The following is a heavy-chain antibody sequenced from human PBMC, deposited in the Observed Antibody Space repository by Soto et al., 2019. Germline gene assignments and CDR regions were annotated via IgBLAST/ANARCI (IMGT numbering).Heavy chain of an antibody. V-gene: IGHV4-39*02. Sequence: SETLSLTCTVSGGSISSSSYYWGWIRQPPGKGLEWIGSIYYSGSTYYNPSLKSRVTISVDTSKNQFSLKLSSVTAEDTAVYYCARDRAAAGGYYYYGMDVWGQGTTVTVSS. J-gene: IGHJ6*02. D-gene: IGHD6-13*01. CDR2: IYYSGST. CDR1: GGSISSSSYY. CDR3: ARDRAAAGGYYYYGMDV.